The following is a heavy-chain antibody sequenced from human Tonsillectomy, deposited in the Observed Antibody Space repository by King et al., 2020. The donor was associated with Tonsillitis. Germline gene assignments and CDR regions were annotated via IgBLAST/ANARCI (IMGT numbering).Heavy chain of an antibody. CDR1: GYRFTNYW. Sequence: QLVQSGAEVKKPGESLKISCRGPGYRFTNYWIAWVRQVPGKGLEWLGVIHPGDSDSTYSPSFQGHITISADNSITTAFLQWSSLKASDTAIYYCARRIVGDTGLFDPWGQGTLVTVSS. J-gene: IGHJ5*02. V-gene: IGHV5-51*01. CDR2: IHPGDSDS. D-gene: IGHD1-26*01. CDR3: ARRIVGDTGLFDP.